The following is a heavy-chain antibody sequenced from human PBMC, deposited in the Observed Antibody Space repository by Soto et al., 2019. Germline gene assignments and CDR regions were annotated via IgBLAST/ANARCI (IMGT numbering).Heavy chain of an antibody. CDR1: GGTFSSYA. J-gene: IGHJ6*02. Sequence: SVKVSCKASGGTFSSYAISWVRQAPGQGLEWMGGIIPIFGTANYAQKFQGRVTITADKSTSTAYMELSSLRSEDTAVYYCAREDRRYDFWSGYFGSRYYYGMDVWGQGTTVTVSS. V-gene: IGHV1-69*06. CDR2: IIPIFGTA. CDR3: AREDRRYDFWSGYFGSRYYYGMDV. D-gene: IGHD3-3*01.